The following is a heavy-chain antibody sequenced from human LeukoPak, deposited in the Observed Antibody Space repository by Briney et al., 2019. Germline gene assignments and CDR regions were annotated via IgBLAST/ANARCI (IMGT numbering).Heavy chain of an antibody. Sequence: KPSETLSLTCTVSGGSISSYYWSWIRQPPGKGLEWIGYIYYSGSTNYNPSLKSRVTISVDTSKNQFSLKLSSVTAADTAVYYCARQSRQYYYGMDVWGQGTTVTVSS. J-gene: IGHJ6*02. CDR3: ARQSRQYYYGMDV. CDR2: IYYSGST. CDR1: GGSISSYY. V-gene: IGHV4-59*08.